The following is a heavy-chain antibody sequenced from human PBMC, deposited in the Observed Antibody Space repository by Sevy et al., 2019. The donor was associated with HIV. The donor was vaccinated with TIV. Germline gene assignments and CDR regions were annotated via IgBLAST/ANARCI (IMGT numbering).Heavy chain of an antibody. CDR3: AKDPDTMGRPNLFVP. V-gene: IGHV3-23*01. CDR2: ISGSGGST. CDR1: GFTFSSYA. D-gene: IGHD3-10*01. J-gene: IGHJ5*02. Sequence: GGSLRLSCAASGFTFSSYAMSWVRQAPGKGLEWVSAISGSGGSTYYADSVKGRFTISRDNSKNTLYLQMNSLRAEDTAVYYSAKDPDTMGRPNLFVPWGQGTLVTFSS.